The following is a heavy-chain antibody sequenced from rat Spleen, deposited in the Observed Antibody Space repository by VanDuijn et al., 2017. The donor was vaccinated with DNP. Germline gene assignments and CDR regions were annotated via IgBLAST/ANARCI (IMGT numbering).Heavy chain of an antibody. Sequence: QVQLKESGPGMVQPSQTLSLTCTISGFSLTDYSVLWVRQPPGKVLQWIAAIASGGSTYYNSALKSRLSITRDTSKSQVFLRMNSLQTEDTASYYCTRDHYSRYIYHWAMDAWGQGTSVTVSS. D-gene: IGHD1-2*01. CDR3: TRDHYSRYIYHWAMDA. CDR2: IASGGST. V-gene: IGHV2-19*01. CDR1: GFSLTDYS. J-gene: IGHJ4*01.